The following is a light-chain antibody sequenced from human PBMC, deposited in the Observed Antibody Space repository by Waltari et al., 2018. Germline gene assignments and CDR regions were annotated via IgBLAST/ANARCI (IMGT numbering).Light chain of an antibody. J-gene: IGLJ2*01. CDR2: EVS. V-gene: IGLV2-14*01. CDR1: SSDVGGYNY. Sequence: QSALTQPASVSGSPGQSITISCTGTSSDVGGYNYASWYQQHPGKAPKLRIYEVSNRPSGVSHRFSGSKSGNTASLTNFVLQAEDEADYYCSSYTSSSTLVVFGGGTKLTVL. CDR3: SSYTSSSTLVV.